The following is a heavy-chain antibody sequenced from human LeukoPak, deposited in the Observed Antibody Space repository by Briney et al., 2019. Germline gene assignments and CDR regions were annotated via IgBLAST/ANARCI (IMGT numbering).Heavy chain of an antibody. Sequence: SETLSPTCTVSGGSIRSYYWTWIRQPPGKGLEWIGYMYYTGSTKYNPSLKSRVSISVDTSKNQFSLTLTSVTAADTAVYYCAAVVVSGTPYFDYWGQGTLVTVSS. CDR1: GGSIRSYY. D-gene: IGHD2-21*02. CDR3: AAVVVSGTPYFDY. J-gene: IGHJ4*02. V-gene: IGHV4-59*03. CDR2: MYYTGST.